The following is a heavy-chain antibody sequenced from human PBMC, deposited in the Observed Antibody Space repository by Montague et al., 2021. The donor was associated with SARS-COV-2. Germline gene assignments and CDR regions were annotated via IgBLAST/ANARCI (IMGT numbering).Heavy chain of an antibody. CDR1: GGSISRYS. V-gene: IGHV4-59*01. CDR2: IYNSGST. Sequence: SETLSLTCTVSGGSISRYSWTWIRQPPGKGPEWIGYIYNSGSTNYNPSLTSRVTISVDTSKNQFSLKLSSVAAADTAVYYCARVGRGSSWYEVAFDIRGQGTMVTVSS. CDR3: ARVGRGSSWYEVAFDI. J-gene: IGHJ3*02. D-gene: IGHD6-13*01.